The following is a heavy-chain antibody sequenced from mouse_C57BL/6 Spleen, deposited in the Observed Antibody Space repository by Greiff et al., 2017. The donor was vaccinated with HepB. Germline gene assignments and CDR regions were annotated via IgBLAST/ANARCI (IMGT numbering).Heavy chain of an antibody. CDR2: INPNNGGT. J-gene: IGHJ3*01. D-gene: IGHD4-1*01. CDR3: ARSGTGTWFAY. Sequence: EVQLQQSGPELVKPGASVKISCKASGYTFTDYYMNWVKQSHGKSLEWIGDINPNNGGTSYNQKFKGKATLTVDKSSSTAYMELRSLTSEESAVYYCARSGTGTWFAYWCQGTLVTVSS. CDR1: GYTFTDYY. V-gene: IGHV1-26*01.